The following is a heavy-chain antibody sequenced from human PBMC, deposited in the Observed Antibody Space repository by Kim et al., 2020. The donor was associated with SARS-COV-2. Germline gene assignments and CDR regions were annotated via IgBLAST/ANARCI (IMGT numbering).Heavy chain of an antibody. CDR3: SLPRVRRVIYYYYGMDV. V-gene: IGHV3-9*01. CDR1: GFTFGDDA. Sequence: GGSLRLSCAASGFTFGDDAMHWVRQAPGKGLEWVSGISWNSGSMSYAYAVKGRFTISRDNAKNSMYLQMNSLRAEDTALYYCSLPRVRRVIYYYYGMDVWGQGTTVTVSS. CDR2: ISWNSGSM. J-gene: IGHJ6*02. D-gene: IGHD3-10*01.